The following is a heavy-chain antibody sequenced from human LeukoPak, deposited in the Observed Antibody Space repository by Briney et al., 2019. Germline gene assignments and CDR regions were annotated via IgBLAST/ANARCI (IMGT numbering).Heavy chain of an antibody. J-gene: IGHJ3*02. Sequence: QPGGSLRLSCAASGFTFSSYWMSWVRQPPGKGLEWVANIKQDGSEKYYVDSVKGRFTISRDNAKNSLYLQMNSLRAEDTAVYYCARYNQDYGGNWPTRGSGVDAFDIWGQGTMVTVSS. CDR2: IKQDGSEK. V-gene: IGHV3-7*01. CDR1: GFTFSSYW. CDR3: ARYNQDYGGNWPTRGSGVDAFDI. D-gene: IGHD4-23*01.